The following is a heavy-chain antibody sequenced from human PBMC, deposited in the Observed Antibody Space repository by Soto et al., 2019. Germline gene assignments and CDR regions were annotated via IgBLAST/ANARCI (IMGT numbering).Heavy chain of an antibody. V-gene: IGHV1-18*01. CDR1: GYTFTSYG. Sequence: ASVKVSCKASGYTFTSYGITWVRQAPGQGLEWMGWISAYNGNTKYAQKLQGRVTMTTDTSTSTAYMELRSLRSDDTAVYYCARAAVAGTKWFDPWGQGTLVTVSS. CDR3: ARAAVAGTKWFDP. J-gene: IGHJ5*02. D-gene: IGHD6-19*01. CDR2: ISAYNGNT.